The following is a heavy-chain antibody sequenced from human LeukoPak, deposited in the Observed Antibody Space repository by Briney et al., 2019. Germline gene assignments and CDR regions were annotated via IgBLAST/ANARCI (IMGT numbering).Heavy chain of an antibody. CDR3: ARARDCTNGVCYPPSGY. J-gene: IGHJ4*02. Sequence: PGRSLRLSCAASGFTFSSYAMHWVRQAPGKGLEWVAVISYDGSNKYYADSEKGRFTISRDNSKNTLYLQMNSLRAEDTAVYYCARARDCTNGVCYPPSGYWGQGTLVTVSS. CDR1: GFTFSSYA. D-gene: IGHD2-8*01. CDR2: ISYDGSNK. V-gene: IGHV3-30*01.